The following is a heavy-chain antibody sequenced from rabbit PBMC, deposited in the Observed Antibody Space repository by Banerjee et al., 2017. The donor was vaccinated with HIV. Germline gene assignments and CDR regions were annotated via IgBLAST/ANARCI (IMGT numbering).Heavy chain of an antibody. CDR1: GFDFSSYY. CDR2: IYIGDNAIT. Sequence: QSLEESGGDLVKPEGSLTLTCTASGFDFSSYYMCWVRQAPGKGLEWVACIYIGDNAITAYASWAKGRFTISKTSSTTVTLQMTSLTAADTATYFCARDLAGVIGWNFGLWGPGTLVTV. V-gene: IGHV1S40*01. D-gene: IGHD4-1*01. CDR3: ARDLAGVIGWNFGL. J-gene: IGHJ4*01.